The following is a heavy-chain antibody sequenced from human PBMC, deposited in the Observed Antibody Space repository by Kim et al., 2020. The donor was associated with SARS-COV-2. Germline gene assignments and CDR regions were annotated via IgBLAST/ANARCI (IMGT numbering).Heavy chain of an antibody. D-gene: IGHD6-13*01. CDR2: IYYSGST. V-gene: IGHV4-39*01. CDR3: ARAFLSIAAAGINRFDP. Sequence: SETLSLTCTVSGGSISSSSYYWGWIRQPPGKGLDWIGSIYYSGSTYYNPSLKSRVTISVDTSKNQFSLKLSSVTAADTAVYYCARAFLSIAAAGINRFDPWGQGTLVTVSS. J-gene: IGHJ5*02. CDR1: GGSISSSSYY.